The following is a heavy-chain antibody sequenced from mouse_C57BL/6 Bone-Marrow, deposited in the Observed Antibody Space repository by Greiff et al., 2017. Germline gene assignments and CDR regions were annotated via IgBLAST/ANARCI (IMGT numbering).Heavy chain of an antibody. CDR2: IDPSDSYT. CDR1: GYTFTSYW. J-gene: IGHJ3*01. V-gene: IGHV1-59*01. CDR3: ARSPGLAY. Sequence: QVQLQQPGAELVRPGTSVKLSCTASGYTFTSYWMHWVKQRPGQGLEWIGVIDPSDSYTNYNQKFKGKATLTVDTSSSTAYMQLSSLTSEDSAVYYCARSPGLAYWGQGTLVTVSA.